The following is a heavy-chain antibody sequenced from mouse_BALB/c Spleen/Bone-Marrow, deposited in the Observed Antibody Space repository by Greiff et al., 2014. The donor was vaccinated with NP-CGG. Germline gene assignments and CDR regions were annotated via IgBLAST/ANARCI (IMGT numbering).Heavy chain of an antibody. D-gene: IGHD1-1*02. CDR3: ARGGGSYYAMDY. Sequence: VQLQQSGAELVKPGASVKLSCKASGYTFTSYWMHWVKQRPGQGLEWIGEINPSDGRTNYNEKFKSKATLTVDKSPSTAYMQLSSLTSEDSAVYYCARGGGSYYAMDYWGQGTSVTVSS. CDR1: GYTFTSYW. V-gene: IGHV1S81*02. J-gene: IGHJ4*01. CDR2: INPSDGRT.